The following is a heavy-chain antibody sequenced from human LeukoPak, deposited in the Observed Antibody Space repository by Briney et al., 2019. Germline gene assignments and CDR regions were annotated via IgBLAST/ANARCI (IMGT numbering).Heavy chain of an antibody. CDR3: ARSPDYSNYYFDY. J-gene: IGHJ4*02. CDR1: GGSISSGGYY. V-gene: IGHV4-30-2*01. Sequence: SETLSLTCTVSGGSISSGGYYWSWIRQPPGKGLEWIGYIYHSGSTYYNPSLKSRVTISVDRSENQFSLKLSSVTAADTAVYYCARSPDYSNYYFDYWGQGTLVTVSS. CDR2: IYHSGST. D-gene: IGHD4-11*01.